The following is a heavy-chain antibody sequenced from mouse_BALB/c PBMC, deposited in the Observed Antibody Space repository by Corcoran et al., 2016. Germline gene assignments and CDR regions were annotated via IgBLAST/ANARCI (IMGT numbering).Heavy chain of an antibody. CDR2: ISCYNGAT. CDR3: ARSARATYYFDY. J-gene: IGHJ2*01. Sequence: LVKTGASVKISCKASGYSFTGYYMHWVKQSHGKSLEWIGYISCYNGATSYNQKFKGKATFTVDTSSSTAYMQSNSLTSEDSAVYYCARSARATYYFDYWGQGTTLTVSS. CDR1: GYSFTGYY. D-gene: IGHD3-1*01. V-gene: IGHV1S34*01.